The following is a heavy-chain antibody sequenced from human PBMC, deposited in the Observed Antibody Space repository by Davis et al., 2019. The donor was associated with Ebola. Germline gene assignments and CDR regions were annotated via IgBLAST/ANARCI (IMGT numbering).Heavy chain of an antibody. D-gene: IGHD5/OR15-5a*01. V-gene: IGHV3-33*01. CDR2: IWYDGSNK. CDR3: ARVPFLRFTTLVPWFDP. CDR1: GFTFSSYG. Sequence: PGGSLTLSCAASGFTFSSYGMHWVRQAPGKGLEWVAVIWYDGSNKYYADSVKGRFTISRDNSKNTLYLQMNSLRAEDTAVYYCARVPFLRFTTLVPWFDPWGQGTLVTVSS. J-gene: IGHJ5*02.